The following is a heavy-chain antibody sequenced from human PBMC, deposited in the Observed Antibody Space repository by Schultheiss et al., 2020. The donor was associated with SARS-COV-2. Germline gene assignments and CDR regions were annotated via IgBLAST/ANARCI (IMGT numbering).Heavy chain of an antibody. D-gene: IGHD6-6*01. Sequence: SETLSLTCTVSGGSVSSGSYYWSWIRQPPGKGLEWIGYIYYSGSTNYNPSLKSRVTISVDTSKNQFSLKLSSVTAADTAVYYCARGSIAARLSFDYWGQGTLVTVSS. V-gene: IGHV4-61*01. J-gene: IGHJ4*02. CDR2: IYYSGST. CDR1: GGSVSSGSYY. CDR3: ARGSIAARLSFDY.